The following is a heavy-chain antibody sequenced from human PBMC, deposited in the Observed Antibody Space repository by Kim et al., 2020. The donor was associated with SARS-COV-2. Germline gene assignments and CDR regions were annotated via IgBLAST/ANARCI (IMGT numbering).Heavy chain of an antibody. CDR1: GGSISSYY. D-gene: IGHD3-3*01. V-gene: IGHV4-59*01. J-gene: IGHJ3*02. CDR2: IYYSGST. Sequence: SETLSLTCTVSGGSISSYYWSWIRQPPGKGLEWIGYIYYSGSTNYNPSLKSRVTISVDTSKNQFSLKLSSVTAADTAVYYCAREGITIFGEARRRAFDIWGQGTMVTVSS. CDR3: AREGITIFGEARRRAFDI.